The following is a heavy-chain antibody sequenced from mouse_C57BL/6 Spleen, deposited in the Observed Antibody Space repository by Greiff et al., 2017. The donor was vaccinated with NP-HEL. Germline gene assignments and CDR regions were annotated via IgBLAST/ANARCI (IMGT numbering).Heavy chain of an antibody. CDR3: ARYDDSSGYFYAMDY. V-gene: IGHV7-3*01. J-gene: IGHJ4*01. CDR2: IRNKANGYTT. CDR1: GFTFTDYY. D-gene: IGHD3-2*02. Sequence: EVKVVESGGGLVQPGGSLSLSCAASGFTFTDYYMSWVRQPPGKALEWLGFIRNKANGYTTEYSASVKGRFTISRDNSQSILYLQMNALRAEDSATYYCARYDDSSGYFYAMDYWGQGASVTVSS.